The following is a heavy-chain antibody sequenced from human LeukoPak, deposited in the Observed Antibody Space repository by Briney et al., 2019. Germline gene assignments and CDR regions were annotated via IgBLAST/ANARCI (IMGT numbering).Heavy chain of an antibody. CDR1: GYSFTGYW. Sequence: GESLKISCKGSGYSFTGYWIGWVRHMPGKGLEWMGIIYPGDSDPRYSPSFQGQVTISADKSISTAYLQWSSLKASDSAIYYCARLFGGGPKTTPFDYWGQGTLVTVSS. J-gene: IGHJ4*02. CDR3: ARLFGGGPKTTPFDY. CDR2: IYPGDSDP. V-gene: IGHV5-51*01. D-gene: IGHD2-15*01.